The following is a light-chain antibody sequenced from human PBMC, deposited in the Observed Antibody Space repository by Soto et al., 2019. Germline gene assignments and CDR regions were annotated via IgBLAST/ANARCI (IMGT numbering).Light chain of an antibody. CDR2: GVS. Sequence: EIVLTQSPATLSSFPGDRVTLSCRASQSISSYLAWYQQKPGQAPRLVINGVSSRATGIPDRFSGSGSGTDFTLTISRLEPEDFAVYYCQQHVSSPRTFGQGTKVDIK. J-gene: IGKJ2*01. CDR3: QQHVSSPRT. V-gene: IGKV3-20*01. CDR1: QSISSY.